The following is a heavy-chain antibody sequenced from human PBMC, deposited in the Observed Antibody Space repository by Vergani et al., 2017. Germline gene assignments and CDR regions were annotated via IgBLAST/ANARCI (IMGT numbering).Heavy chain of an antibody. CDR2: IYVSGIT. V-gene: IGHV4-61*02. CDR1: GASINNDFYY. CDR3: ARDNKQRRPRAFVL. J-gene: IGHJ3*01. D-gene: IGHD2/OR15-2a*01. Sequence: QVQLQESGPGLVKPSQTLSLTCTVSGASINNDFYYWHWIRQPAGKGLEWIGRIYVSGITDYNSSLQSRVSMSVDTSKNQFSLTLTSVTAADTAVYYCARDNKQRRPRAFVLWGQGTMVTVSS.